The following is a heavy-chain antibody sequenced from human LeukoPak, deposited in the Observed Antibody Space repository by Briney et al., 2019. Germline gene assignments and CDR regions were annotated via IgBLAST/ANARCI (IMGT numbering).Heavy chain of an antibody. CDR2: IGTAGDT. CDR1: GFTFSSYD. Sequence: GGSLRLSCAASGFTFSSYDMHWVRQATRKGLEWVSAIGTAGDTYYPGSVKGRFTISRENAKNSLYLQMNSLRAGDTAVYYCARGGSSSTLFIDYWGQGTLVTVSS. D-gene: IGHD6-6*01. J-gene: IGHJ4*02. CDR3: ARGGSSSTLFIDY. V-gene: IGHV3-13*01.